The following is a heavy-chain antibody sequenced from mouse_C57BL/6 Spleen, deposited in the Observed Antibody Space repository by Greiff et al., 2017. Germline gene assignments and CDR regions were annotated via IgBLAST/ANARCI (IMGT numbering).Heavy chain of an antibody. D-gene: IGHD2-4*01. J-gene: IGHJ1*03. CDR3: TREGDYDGWYFDV. Sequence: EVQLQQSGTVLARPGASVKMSCKTSGYTFTSYWMHWVKQRPGQGLEWIGAIYPGNSDTSYNQKFKGKAKMTAVTSASTAYTEVSSLPNEDASGYYCTREGDYDGWYFDVWGTGTTVTVSS. CDR2: IYPGNSDT. V-gene: IGHV1-5*01. CDR1: GYTFTSYW.